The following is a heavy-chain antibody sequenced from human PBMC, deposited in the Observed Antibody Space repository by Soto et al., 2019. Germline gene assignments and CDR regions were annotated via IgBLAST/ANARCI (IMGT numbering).Heavy chain of an antibody. V-gene: IGHV3-48*03. CDR3: ARSRYYYDSSGYYVFDY. CDR1: GFTFSSYE. CDR2: ISSSGSTI. D-gene: IGHD3-22*01. J-gene: IGHJ4*02. Sequence: GGSLRLSCAASGFTFSSYEINWVRQAPGKGLEWVSYISSSGSTIYYADSVKGRFTISRDNAKNSLYLQMNSLRAEDTAVYYCARSRYYYDSSGYYVFDYWGQGTLVTVSS.